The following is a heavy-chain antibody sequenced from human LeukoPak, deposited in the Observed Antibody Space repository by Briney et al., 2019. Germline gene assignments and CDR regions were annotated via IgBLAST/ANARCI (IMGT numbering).Heavy chain of an antibody. CDR3: ARDSTVTSLGDY. Sequence: SVKVSCKASGGTFSSYTISWVRQAPGQGLEWTGRIIPILGIANYAQKFQGRVTITADKSTSTAYMELSSLRSEDTAVYYCARDSTVTSLGDYWGQGTLVTVSS. D-gene: IGHD4-11*01. J-gene: IGHJ4*02. CDR1: GGTFSSYT. V-gene: IGHV1-69*04. CDR2: IIPILGIA.